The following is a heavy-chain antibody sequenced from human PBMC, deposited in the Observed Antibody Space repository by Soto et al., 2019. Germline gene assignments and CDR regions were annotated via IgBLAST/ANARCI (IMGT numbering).Heavy chain of an antibody. J-gene: IGHJ3*02. D-gene: IGHD1-26*01. CDR2: ISSSSSYI. CDR1: GFTFSSYS. Sequence: GGSLRLSCAASGFTFSSYSMNWVRQAPGKGLEWVSSISSSSSYIYYADSVKGRFTISRDNAKNSLYLQMNSLRAEDTAVYYCARAISGATEDAFDIWGQGTMVTVS. V-gene: IGHV3-21*01. CDR3: ARAISGATEDAFDI.